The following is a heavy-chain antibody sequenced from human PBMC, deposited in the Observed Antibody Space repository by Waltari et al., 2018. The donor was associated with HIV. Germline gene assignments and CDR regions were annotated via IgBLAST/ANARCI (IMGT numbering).Heavy chain of an antibody. CDR2: ISASGDFI. CDR3: AGRPGD. CDR1: GFSFRAYY. J-gene: IGHJ4*02. D-gene: IGHD7-27*01. Sequence: QDLLVESGGGLVNPGGSLRLSCAATGFSFRAYYMSWIRQTPGKVRELIAYISASGDFIYYGDAMKDRFTVSKDNSNKLVNLQMANVTADYAAMYECAGRPGDWGQGTLVTVS. V-gene: IGHV3-11*01.